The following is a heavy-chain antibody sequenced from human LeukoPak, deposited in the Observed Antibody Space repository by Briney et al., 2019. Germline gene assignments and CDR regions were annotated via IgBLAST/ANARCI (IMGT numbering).Heavy chain of an antibody. V-gene: IGHV3-53*01. Sequence: PGGSLRLSCAASGFIFSDFYMDWVRQAPGKGLEWVSIIYGGGSVFYADSVKGRFTISRDNSKNTLYLQMNSLRGEDTAVYYCARGGSYLSAFDIWGQGTMVTVSS. CDR1: GFIFSDFY. CDR2: IYGGGSV. J-gene: IGHJ3*02. D-gene: IGHD1-26*01. CDR3: ARGGSYLSAFDI.